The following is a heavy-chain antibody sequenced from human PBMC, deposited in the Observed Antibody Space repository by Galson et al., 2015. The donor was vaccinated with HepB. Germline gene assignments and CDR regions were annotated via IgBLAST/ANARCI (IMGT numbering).Heavy chain of an antibody. V-gene: IGHV3-21*01. CDR2: ISSSSSYI. CDR3: ARVKSGHSSSPGYYYMDV. J-gene: IGHJ6*03. Sequence: SLRLSCAASGFTFSSYSMNWARQAPGKGLEWVSSISSSSSYIYYADSVKGRFTISRDNAKNSLYLQMNSLRAEDTAVYYCARVKSGHSSSPGYYYMDVWGKGTTVTVSS. D-gene: IGHD6-13*01. CDR1: GFTFSSYS.